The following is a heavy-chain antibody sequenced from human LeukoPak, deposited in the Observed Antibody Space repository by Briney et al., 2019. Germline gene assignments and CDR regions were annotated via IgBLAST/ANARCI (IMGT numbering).Heavy chain of an antibody. V-gene: IGHV1-2*04. D-gene: IGHD3-10*01. CDR1: GYTFTSYA. CDR3: ARGTVTMVRGVMRNNWFDP. Sequence: GASVKVSCKASGYTFTSYAMHWVRQAPGQRLEWMGWINPNSGGTNYAQKFQGWVTMTRDTSISTAYMELSRLRSDDTAVYYCARGTVTMVRGVMRNNWFDPWGQGTLVTVSS. J-gene: IGHJ5*02. CDR2: INPNSGGT.